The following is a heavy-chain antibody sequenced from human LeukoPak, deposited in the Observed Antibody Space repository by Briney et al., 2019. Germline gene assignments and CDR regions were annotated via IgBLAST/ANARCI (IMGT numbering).Heavy chain of an antibody. V-gene: IGHV3-48*04. CDR1: GFTFSTYN. CDR2: ISSSGSTI. Sequence: GGSLRLSCAASGFTFSTYNMNWVRRTPGKGLEWVSYISSSGSTIYYADSVKGRFTISRDNAKNSLYLQMNSLRAEDTAVYYCARVRYYDSSGYFDYWGQGTLVTVSS. D-gene: IGHD3-22*01. CDR3: ARVRYYDSSGYFDY. J-gene: IGHJ4*02.